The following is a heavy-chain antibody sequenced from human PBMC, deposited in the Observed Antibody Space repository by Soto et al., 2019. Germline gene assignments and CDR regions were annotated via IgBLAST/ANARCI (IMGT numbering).Heavy chain of an antibody. V-gene: IGHV3-30*03. Sequence: VRLVESGGGVVRPGRSLRLTCAASGFTFNSYGMHWVPQAPGKGLEWVAVVAYDGINKHYGDSVKGRFTISRDNSQNTGYLQMDSLKSDDTAVYYCARGDGDCDALGYWGQGTLVTVSS. CDR1: GFTFNSYG. J-gene: IGHJ4*02. CDR3: ARGDGDCDALGY. D-gene: IGHD2-21*02. CDR2: VAYDGINK.